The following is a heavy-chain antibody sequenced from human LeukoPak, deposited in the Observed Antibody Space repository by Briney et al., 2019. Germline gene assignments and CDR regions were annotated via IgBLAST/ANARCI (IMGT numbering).Heavy chain of an antibody. CDR3: ASKWVTYYYNSSAYHYPTDVFDI. J-gene: IGHJ3*02. CDR2: INANSGGT. Sequence: ASLKGFCKGSWHTFTGHYMHWGRQAPGQRVEWMGGINANSGGTNYAQKFQGRVTMTRDTSISTAYMELSRLRSDDTAVYYCASKWVTYYYNSSAYHYPTDVFDIWGQGTMVTVSS. CDR1: WHTFTGHY. D-gene: IGHD3-22*01. V-gene: IGHV1-2*02.